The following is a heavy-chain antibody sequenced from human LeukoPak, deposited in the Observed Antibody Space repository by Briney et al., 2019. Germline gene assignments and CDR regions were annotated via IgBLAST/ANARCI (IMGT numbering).Heavy chain of an antibody. D-gene: IGHD3-9*01. V-gene: IGHV4-38-2*02. Sequence: SETLSLTCTVSGYSISSGYYWGWIRPPPGKGLEWIGSIYHSGSTYYNPSLKSRVTVSVDTSKNQFSLKLSSVTAADTAVYYCAGSDTTGYLPRVWDYWYFDLWGRGTLVTVSS. CDR1: GYSISSGYY. CDR3: AGSDTTGYLPRVWDYWYFDL. CDR2: IYHSGST. J-gene: IGHJ2*01.